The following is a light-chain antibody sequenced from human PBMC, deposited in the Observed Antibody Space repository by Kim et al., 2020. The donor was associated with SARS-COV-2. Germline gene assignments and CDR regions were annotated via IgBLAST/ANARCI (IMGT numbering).Light chain of an antibody. V-gene: IGLV3-19*01. CDR1: SLRSYY. CDR3: NSRDSSGNRLV. J-gene: IGLJ3*02. Sequence: SSELTQDPAVSVALGQTVRITCQEDSLRSYYASWYQQKPGQAPVLVIYGKNNRPSGIPDRFSGSTSKTTASLTITGAQAEDEADYYCNSRDSSGNRLVFG. CDR2: GKN.